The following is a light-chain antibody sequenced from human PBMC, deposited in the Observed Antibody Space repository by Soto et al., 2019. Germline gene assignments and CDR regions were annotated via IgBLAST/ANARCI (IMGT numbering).Light chain of an antibody. J-gene: IGKJ4*01. CDR2: AAS. CDR1: QGIGAY. Sequence: DIQMTQSPSSLSASFGDRVTITCRASQGIGAYLAWFQQKPGNAPKLLIYAASTLQSGVPSRFSGSGSGTDFTRTISGLQPEDVATYYCQKYNRAPLTFGGGTKVEIK. V-gene: IGKV1-27*01. CDR3: QKYNRAPLT.